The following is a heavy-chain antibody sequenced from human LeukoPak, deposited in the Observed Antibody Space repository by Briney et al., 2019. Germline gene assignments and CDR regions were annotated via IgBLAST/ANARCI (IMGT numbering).Heavy chain of an antibody. Sequence: GGSLRLSCAASGFTFSNYAMSWVRQAPGKGLEWVSGISSSSGSTYYADSVRGRFSISRDNSKNTLFLQMDSLRAEDTAVYYCAKLIRTISAPFFEYWGQGTLVTVSS. V-gene: IGHV3-23*01. CDR1: GFTFSNYA. D-gene: IGHD4/OR15-4a*01. J-gene: IGHJ4*02. CDR3: AKLIRTISAPFFEY. CDR2: ISSSSGST.